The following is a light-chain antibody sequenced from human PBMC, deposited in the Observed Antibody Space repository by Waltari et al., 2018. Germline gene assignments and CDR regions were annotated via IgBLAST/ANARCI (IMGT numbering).Light chain of an antibody. CDR1: SGPVSPSSS. Sequence: QTVVTQEPSFSVSPGGTVTLTCGLSSGPVSPSSSPSWYQQTPGQAPRTLIYTTTTRSSGVPDRFSGSILGNKAALTITGAQADDESDYYCVLYMGSGIWVFGGGTKLTVL. CDR2: TTT. J-gene: IGLJ3*02. CDR3: VLYMGSGIWV. V-gene: IGLV8-61*01.